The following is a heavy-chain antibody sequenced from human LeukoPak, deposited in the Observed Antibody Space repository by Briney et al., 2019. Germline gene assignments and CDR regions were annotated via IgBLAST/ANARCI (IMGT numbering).Heavy chain of an antibody. CDR3: ARAGYGSGIYMDV. Sequence: PGGSLRLSCAASGFSFSSYWMHWVRHAPGKGLVWVSRINGDGSITRSADSVKDRFTISRDNAKNTLYLQMSSLGAEDTAVYWCARAGYGSGIYMDVWGKGTTVTISS. CDR1: GFSFSSYW. D-gene: IGHD3-10*01. CDR2: INGDGSIT. J-gene: IGHJ6*03. V-gene: IGHV3-74*01.